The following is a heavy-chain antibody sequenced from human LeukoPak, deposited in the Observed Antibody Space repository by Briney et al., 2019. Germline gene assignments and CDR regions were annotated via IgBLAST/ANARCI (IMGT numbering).Heavy chain of an antibody. V-gene: IGHV4-34*01. Sequence: SETLSLTCVVYGGSFSGYYWSWIRQPPGKGLEWIGEINNSGSTNYNPSLKGRVTISVDTSKNQFSLKLSSVTAADTAVYYCARGQVAPYYFDYWGQGTLVTVSS. CDR2: INNSGST. CDR1: GGSFSGYY. J-gene: IGHJ4*02. CDR3: ARGQVAPYYFDY. D-gene: IGHD2-15*01.